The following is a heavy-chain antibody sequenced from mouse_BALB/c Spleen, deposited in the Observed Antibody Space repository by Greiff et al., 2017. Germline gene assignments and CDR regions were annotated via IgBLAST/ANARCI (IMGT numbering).Heavy chain of an antibody. V-gene: IGHV14-4*02. CDR2: IDPENGDT. CDR3: NEGYDVGGY. Sequence: EVQLQESGAELVRSGASVKLSCTASGFNIKDYYMHWVKQRPEQGLEWIGWIDPENGDTEYAPKFQGKATMTADTSSNTAYLQLSSLTSEDTAVYYCNEGYDVGGYWGQGTSVTVSS. D-gene: IGHD2-14*01. J-gene: IGHJ4*01. CDR1: GFNIKDYY.